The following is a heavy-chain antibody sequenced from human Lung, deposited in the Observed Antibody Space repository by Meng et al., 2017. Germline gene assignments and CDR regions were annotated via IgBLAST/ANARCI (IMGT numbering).Heavy chain of an antibody. CDR3: ASGYYLLDAFDI. CDR1: GFTFNTYA. J-gene: IGHJ3*02. D-gene: IGHD2/OR15-2a*01. CDR2: MSFDGAQI. V-gene: IGHV3-30*01. Sequence: QVELVESGGGVVQPGGSLGLSCAASGFTFNTYAMHWVRQAPGKGLEWVSLMSFDGAQIYYSDSVRGRFTISRDNSKNTLYLQMNSLRAEDTAVYYCASGYYLLDAFDIWGQGTMVTVSS.